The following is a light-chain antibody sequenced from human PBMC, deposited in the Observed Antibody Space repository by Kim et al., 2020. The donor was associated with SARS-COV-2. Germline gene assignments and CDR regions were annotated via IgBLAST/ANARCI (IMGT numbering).Light chain of an antibody. CDR1: QSIGTL. CDR3: QQYHTYPLT. CDR2: TTS. V-gene: IGKV1-5*03. J-gene: IGKJ4*01. Sequence: DIQMTQSPSTLSASVGDRVTITCRASQSIGTLLAWFHQKPGKAPNLLIYTTSSLESGVPSRFSGSGSGTEFTLTISSLQPDDFATYYCQQYHTYPLTFGGGTKLEI.